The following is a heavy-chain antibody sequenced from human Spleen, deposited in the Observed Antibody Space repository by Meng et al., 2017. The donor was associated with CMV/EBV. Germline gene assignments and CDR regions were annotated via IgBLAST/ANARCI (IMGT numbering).Heavy chain of an antibody. J-gene: IGHJ6*02. CDR2: ISSNSTTI. CDR3: ARVSGYCSTNICQWVGGEGHYYYGMDV. D-gene: IGHD2-2*01. Sequence: GESLKISCAASGFTFNNYSMNWVRQAPGKGLQWLSYISSNSTTIFYADSVKGRFTITRDNAKNSLYLQMNSLRAEDTAVYYCARVSGYCSTNICQWVGGEGHYYYGMDVWGQGTTVTVSS. CDR1: GFTFNNYS. V-gene: IGHV3-48*04.